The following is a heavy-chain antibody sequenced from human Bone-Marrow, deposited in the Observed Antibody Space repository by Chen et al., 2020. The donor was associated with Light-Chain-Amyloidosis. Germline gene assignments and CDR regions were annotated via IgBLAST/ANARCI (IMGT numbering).Heavy chain of an antibody. CDR3: ARDWAAAGPDY. CDR1: GYTFTTYA. D-gene: IGHD6-13*01. J-gene: IGHJ4*02. V-gene: IGHV1-3*01. CDR2: INAGNGNT. Sequence: QVQLVQSGAEVKKPGASVKVSCKASGYTFTTYAMHWVRQAPGQSLGWMGWINAGNGNTKYSQKFQDRVTITRDTSASTAYMELSSLRSEDTAVYYCARDWAAAGPDYWGQGTLVTVSS.